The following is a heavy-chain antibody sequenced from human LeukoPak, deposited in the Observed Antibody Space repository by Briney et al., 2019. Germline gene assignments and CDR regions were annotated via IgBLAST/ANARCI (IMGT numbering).Heavy chain of an antibody. CDR1: GGSISSSSYY. CDR2: IYYSGST. D-gene: IGHD2-2*01. CDR3: ARRGYCSSTSCYEYWFDP. J-gene: IGHJ5*02. V-gene: IGHV4-39*01. Sequence: SETLSLTCTVSGGSISSSSYYWGWIRQPPGKGLGWIGIIYYSGSTYYNPSLKSRLTISVDTSKNQFSLKLSSVTATDTAVYYCARRGYCSSTSCYEYWFDPWGQGTLVTVSS.